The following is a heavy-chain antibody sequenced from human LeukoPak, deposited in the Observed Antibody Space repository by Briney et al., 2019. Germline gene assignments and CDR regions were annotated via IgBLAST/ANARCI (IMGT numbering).Heavy chain of an antibody. D-gene: IGHD6-19*01. CDR1: GFDFSAYV. CDR2: IRDSGGMT. J-gene: IGHJ4*02. CDR3: TRHAGSGWFAAYQY. Sequence: PGGSLRLSCAASGFDFSAYVMSWVRQSPGKGLEWVSVIRDSGGMTFYADSVKGRFTISRDNSRNTLYLQMNSLGAEDTAPYYCTRHAGSGWFAAYQYWGQGILVTVS. V-gene: IGHV3-23*01.